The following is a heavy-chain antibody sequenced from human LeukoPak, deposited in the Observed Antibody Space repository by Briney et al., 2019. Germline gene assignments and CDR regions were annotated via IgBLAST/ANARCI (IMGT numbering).Heavy chain of an antibody. J-gene: IGHJ4*02. CDR3: ATLGCSGGSCYWGGFDY. CDR1: GYTLTELS. D-gene: IGHD2-15*01. CDR2: FDPEDGET. V-gene: IGHV1-24*01. Sequence: GASVKVSCKVSGYTLTELSMHWVRQAPGKGLEWMGGFDPEDGETIYAQKFQGRVTMTEDTSTDTAYMELSSLRSEDTAVYYCATLGCSGGSCYWGGFDYWGQGPLVTVSS.